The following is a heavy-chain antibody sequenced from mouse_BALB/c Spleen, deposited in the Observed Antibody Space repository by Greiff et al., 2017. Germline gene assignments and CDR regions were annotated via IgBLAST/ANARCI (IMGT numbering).Heavy chain of an antibody. V-gene: IGHV1S22*01. CDR1: GYTFTSYW. CDR2: IYPGSGST. Sequence: LQQPGSELVRPGASVKLSCKASGYTFTSYWMHWVKQRPGQGLEWIGNIYPGSGSTNYDEKFKSKATLTVDTSSSTAYMQLSSLTSEDSAVYYCTRSLYGNYPFAYWGQGTLVTVSA. J-gene: IGHJ3*01. D-gene: IGHD2-1*01. CDR3: TRSLYGNYPFAY.